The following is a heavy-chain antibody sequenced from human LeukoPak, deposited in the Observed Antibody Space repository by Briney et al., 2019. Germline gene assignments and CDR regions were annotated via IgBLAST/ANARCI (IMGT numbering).Heavy chain of an antibody. CDR1: GGSLSTHH. CDR3: ARAQVGFSSSWSSFDP. Sequence: SETLSLTCVVSGGSLSTHHWSWIRQSPGRGLEWIGYIYHSGNTYYNPSLKSRVTISVDRSKNQFSLKLSSVTAADTAVYYCARAQVGFSSSWSSFDPWGQGTLVTVSS. J-gene: IGHJ5*02. CDR2: IYHSGNT. D-gene: IGHD6-13*01. V-gene: IGHV4-59*11.